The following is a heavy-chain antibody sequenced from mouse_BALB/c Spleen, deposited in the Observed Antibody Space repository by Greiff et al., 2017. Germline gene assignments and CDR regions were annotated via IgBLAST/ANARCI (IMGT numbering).Heavy chain of an antibody. J-gene: IGHJ3*01. Sequence: VQLKQSGAELVRPGALVKLSCKASGFNIKDYYMHWVKQRPEQGLEWIGWIDPENGNTIYDPKFQGKASITADTSSNTAYLQLSSLTSEDTAVYYCARRGYYDYDAWFAYWGQGTLVTVSA. CDR2: IDPENGNT. D-gene: IGHD2-4*01. V-gene: IGHV14-1*02. CDR1: GFNIKDYY. CDR3: ARRGYYDYDAWFAY.